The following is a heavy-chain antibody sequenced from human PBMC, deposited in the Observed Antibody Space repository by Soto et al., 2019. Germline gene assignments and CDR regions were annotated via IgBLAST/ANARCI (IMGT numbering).Heavy chain of an antibody. CDR3: ARALWVMNYYYYGMDV. J-gene: IGHJ6*02. Sequence: SETLSLTCAVSGGSISSGGYSWSWIRQPPGKGLEWIGYIYHSGSTYYNPSLKSRVTISVDRSKNQFSLKLSSVTAADTAVYYCARALWVMNYYYYGMDVWGQGTTVTVSS. D-gene: IGHD2-21*01. CDR1: GGSISSGGYS. V-gene: IGHV4-30-2*01. CDR2: IYHSGST.